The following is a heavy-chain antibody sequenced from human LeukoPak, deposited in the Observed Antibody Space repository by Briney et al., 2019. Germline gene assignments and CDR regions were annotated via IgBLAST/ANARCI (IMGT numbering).Heavy chain of an antibody. Sequence: SETLSLTCTVSGGSISRGGYYWSWIRQHPGKGLEWIGYIYYSGSTYYNPSLKSRVTISVDTSKNQFSLKLSSVTAADTAVYYCARVSLKYQLFDYWGQGTLVTVSS. CDR3: ARVSLKYQLFDY. CDR2: IYYSGST. V-gene: IGHV4-31*03. J-gene: IGHJ4*02. D-gene: IGHD2-2*01. CDR1: GGSISRGGYY.